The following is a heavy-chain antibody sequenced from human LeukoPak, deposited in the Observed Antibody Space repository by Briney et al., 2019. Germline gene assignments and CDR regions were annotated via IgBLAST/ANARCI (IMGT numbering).Heavy chain of an antibody. V-gene: IGHV1-46*01. D-gene: IGHD2-2*01. Sequence: ASVKVSCKASGYTFTSYYMHWVRQAPGQGLEWMGIINPSGGSTSYAQKFQGRVTMTRDTSTSIVYMELSSLRSEDTAVYYCAVVPAAMGDWFDPWGQGTLVTVSS. CDR2: INPSGGST. CDR3: AVVPAAMGDWFDP. J-gene: IGHJ5*02. CDR1: GYTFTSYY.